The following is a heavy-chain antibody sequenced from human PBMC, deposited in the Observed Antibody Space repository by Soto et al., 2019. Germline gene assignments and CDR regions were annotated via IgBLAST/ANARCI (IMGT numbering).Heavy chain of an antibody. CDR2: IYYSGST. D-gene: IGHD6-6*01. Sequence: SETLSLTCTVSGGSISSYYWSWIRQPPGKGLEWIGYIYYSGSTNYNPSLKSRVTISVDTSKNQFSLKLSSVTAADTAVYYCARHGSSSPNDYYYYYYVDVWGKGTTVTVSS. V-gene: IGHV4-59*08. J-gene: IGHJ6*03. CDR1: GGSISSYY. CDR3: ARHGSSSPNDYYYYYYVDV.